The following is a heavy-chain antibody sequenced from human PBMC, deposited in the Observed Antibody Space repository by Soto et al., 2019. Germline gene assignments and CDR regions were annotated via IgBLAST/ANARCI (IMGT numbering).Heavy chain of an antibody. Sequence: EVQLLESGGGLVQPGGSLRLSCAASGFTFSSYAMSWVRQAPGKGLEWVSAISGSGGSTYYADSVKGRFTISRDNSKNTLYLQMNSLRAEETAVYYCATGRGLYYYYGMDVWGQGTTVTVSS. V-gene: IGHV3-23*01. CDR1: GFTFSSYA. CDR3: ATGRGLYYYYGMDV. J-gene: IGHJ6*02. D-gene: IGHD3-10*01. CDR2: ISGSGGST.